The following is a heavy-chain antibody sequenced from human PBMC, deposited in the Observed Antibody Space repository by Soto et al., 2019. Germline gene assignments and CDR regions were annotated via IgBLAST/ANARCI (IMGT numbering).Heavy chain of an antibody. Sequence: EAQLLESGGGLVQPGGSLRLSCAASGFSFDTYAMSWVRQAPGKGLEWVSSISGSGGNTYYADSVKGRFTISRDNSKNILYLHMTILRAEETALYYSAKLVMTASNRDYWRQATQVTVPS. D-gene: IGHD2-21*02. CDR3: AKLVMTASNRDY. V-gene: IGHV3-23*01. CDR1: GFSFDTYA. J-gene: IGHJ4*02. CDR2: ISGSGGNT.